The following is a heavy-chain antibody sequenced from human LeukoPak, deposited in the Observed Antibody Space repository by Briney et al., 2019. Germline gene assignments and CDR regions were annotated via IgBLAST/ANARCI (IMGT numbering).Heavy chain of an antibody. V-gene: IGHV3-74*01. CDR1: GFTFSSYW. CDR3: ARDVPGQLGGVDY. D-gene: IGHD6-6*01. J-gene: IGHJ4*02. CDR2: INKDGSIT. Sequence: GGSLILSCAASGFTFSSYWMHWVRQAPGKGLVWVSRINKDGSITTYADSVKGRFTISRDNAKNTLYLQMNSLRAEDTAVYYCARDVPGQLGGVDYWGQGTLVTVSS.